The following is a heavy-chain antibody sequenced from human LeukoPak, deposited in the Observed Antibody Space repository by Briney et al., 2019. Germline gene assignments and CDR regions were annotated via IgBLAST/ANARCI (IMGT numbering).Heavy chain of an antibody. D-gene: IGHD4-11*01. V-gene: IGHV1-2*02. CDR1: GYTFTYYY. CDR3: ARDRDYSNTERGFDY. J-gene: IGHJ4*02. CDR2: INPNSGET. Sequence: ASVTVSCTSSGYTFTYYYIHWVRQAPGQGLEWMGWINPNSGETNSAQKFQGRVTVTGDTSISTAYMELRRVRSDDTAVYYCARDRDYSNTERGFDYWGQGTLVTVSS.